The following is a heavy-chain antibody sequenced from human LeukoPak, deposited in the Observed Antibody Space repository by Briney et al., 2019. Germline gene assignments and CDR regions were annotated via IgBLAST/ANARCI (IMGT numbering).Heavy chain of an antibody. J-gene: IGHJ5*02. CDR1: GFTFSDYY. CDR3: ARTGIAAPFDP. Sequence: GGSLRLSCAASGFTFSDYYMSWIRQAPGKGLEWVSYISSSRSTKNYADSVKGRFTISRDNAKNSLYLQMNSLRAEDTAVYYCARTGIAAPFDPWGQGTLVTVSS. V-gene: IGHV3-11*01. D-gene: IGHD6-13*01. CDR2: ISSSRSTK.